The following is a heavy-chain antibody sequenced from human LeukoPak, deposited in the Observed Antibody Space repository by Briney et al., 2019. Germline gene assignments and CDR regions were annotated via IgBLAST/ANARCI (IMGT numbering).Heavy chain of an antibody. Sequence: ASVKVSCKASGYTFTSYGIGWVRQAPGQGLEWMGWISAYNGNTNYAQKLQGRVTMTTDTSTSTAYMELRSLRSDDTAVYYCATFFLPRDLLRYFDGLPYYYYGMDVWGQGTTVTVSS. CDR3: ATFFLPRDLLRYFDGLPYYYYGMDV. CDR1: GYTFTSYG. V-gene: IGHV1-18*01. J-gene: IGHJ6*02. D-gene: IGHD3-9*01. CDR2: ISAYNGNT.